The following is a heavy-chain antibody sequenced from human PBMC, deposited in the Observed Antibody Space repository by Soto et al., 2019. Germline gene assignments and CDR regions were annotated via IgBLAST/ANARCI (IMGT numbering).Heavy chain of an antibody. J-gene: IGHJ4*02. Sequence: GGSLRLSCTASGFTFGDYAMSWFRQAPGKGLEWVGFIRSKAYGGTTEYAASVKGRFTISRDDSKSIAYQQMNSLKTEDTAVYYCTRGGAYSSGWNEEFDNWGQGTLVTVSS. CDR2: IRSKAYGGTT. CDR1: GFTFGDYA. CDR3: TRGGAYSSGWNEEFDN. V-gene: IGHV3-49*03. D-gene: IGHD6-19*01.